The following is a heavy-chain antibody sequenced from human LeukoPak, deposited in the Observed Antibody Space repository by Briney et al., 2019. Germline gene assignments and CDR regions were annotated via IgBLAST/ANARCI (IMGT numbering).Heavy chain of an antibody. J-gene: IGHJ4*02. CDR3: ARGALLWFGAKMEYYFDY. V-gene: IGHV4-4*02. CDR2: IYYSGST. CDR1: GGSISSSNW. D-gene: IGHD3-10*01. Sequence: PSGTLSLTCAVSGGSISSSNWWSWVRQPPGKGLEWIGSIYYSGSTYYNPSLKSRVTISVDTSKNQFSLSLRSVTAADTAVYYCARGALLWFGAKMEYYFDYWGQGTPLTVSS.